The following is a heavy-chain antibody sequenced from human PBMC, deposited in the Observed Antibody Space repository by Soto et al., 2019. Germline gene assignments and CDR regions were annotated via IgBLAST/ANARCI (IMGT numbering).Heavy chain of an antibody. D-gene: IGHD6-6*01. CDR2: INPSGGST. V-gene: IGHV1-46*01. J-gene: IGHJ4*02. CDR3: ARPSEGLDFDY. CDR1: GYTFTSYY. Sequence: ASVKVSCKASGYTFTSYYMHWVRQAPGQGLEWMGIINPSGGSTSYAQKFQGRVTMTRDMSTSTVYMELSSLRSEDTAVYYCARPSEGLDFDYWGQGTLVTVSS.